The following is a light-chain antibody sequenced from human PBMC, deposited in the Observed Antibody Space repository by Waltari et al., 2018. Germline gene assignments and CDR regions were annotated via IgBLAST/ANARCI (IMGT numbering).Light chain of an antibody. Sequence: DIVMTQSPDSLTVSLGERASINCKSSQTILHSSNNKTYLAWDQDKPGQPPVLLISWANIRCSGVPERFSGSGSGTDFSLTINSLQAEDMAVYFCLQYYSPPYTFGQGTKLEI. CDR3: LQYYSPPYT. J-gene: IGKJ2*01. V-gene: IGKV4-1*01. CDR2: WAN. CDR1: QTILHSSNNKTY.